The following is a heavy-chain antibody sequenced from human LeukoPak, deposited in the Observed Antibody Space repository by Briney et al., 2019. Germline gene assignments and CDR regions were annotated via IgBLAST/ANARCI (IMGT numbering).Heavy chain of an antibody. V-gene: IGHV1-2*02. CDR3: ARHTSTYLDQ. CDR2: INPDSGGT. Sequence: GASVKISCKASGYTFTGHYLHWVRQAPGQGLEWMGWINPDSGGTRYAQKFQGRVTMTRDTSTSTAYMELSRLGSDDTAVYFCARHTSTYLDQWGQGALVTVSS. J-gene: IGHJ4*02. CDR1: GYTFTGHY. D-gene: IGHD2-2*01.